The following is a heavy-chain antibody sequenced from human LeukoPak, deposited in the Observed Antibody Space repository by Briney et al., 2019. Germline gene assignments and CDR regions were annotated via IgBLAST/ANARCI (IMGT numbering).Heavy chain of an antibody. D-gene: IGHD5-18*01. CDR2: ISSSGSTI. Sequence: GGSQRLSCAASGFTFSSYEMNWVRQAPGKGLEWVSYISSSGSTIYYADSVKGRFTISRDNAKNSLYLQMNSLRAEDTAVYYCARAERDTAMATPTFDYWGQGTLVTVSS. V-gene: IGHV3-48*03. CDR1: GFTFSSYE. CDR3: ARAERDTAMATPTFDY. J-gene: IGHJ4*02.